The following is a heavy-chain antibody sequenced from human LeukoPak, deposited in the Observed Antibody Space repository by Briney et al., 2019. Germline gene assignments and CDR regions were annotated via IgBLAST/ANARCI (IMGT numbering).Heavy chain of an antibody. CDR1: GGSISSGSYY. CDR3: AREGEGYCSGGSCYGFDY. CDR2: IYTSGST. V-gene: IGHV4-61*02. J-gene: IGHJ4*02. Sequence: SETLSLTCTVSGGSISSGSYYWSWIRQAAGKGLEWIGRIYTSGSTNYNPSLKSRVTTSVDTSKNQFSLKLSSVTAADTAVYYCAREGEGYCSGGSCYGFDYWGQGTLVTVSS. D-gene: IGHD2-15*01.